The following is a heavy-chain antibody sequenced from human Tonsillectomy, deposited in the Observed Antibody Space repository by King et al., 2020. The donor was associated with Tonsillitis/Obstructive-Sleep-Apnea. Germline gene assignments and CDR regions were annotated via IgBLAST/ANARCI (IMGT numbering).Heavy chain of an antibody. Sequence: VQLQQWGAGLLKPSETLSLTCAVYGGSFSAYYWSWIRQPPGKGLEWIGEINHSGTTNYNPSLKSRVTISVDTSKNQFSLKLNSLTAADTAVYYCARGDIVVVPTAMSYCYYMDGWGEGTTVTVSS. J-gene: IGHJ6*03. D-gene: IGHD2-2*01. CDR1: GGSFSAYY. V-gene: IGHV4-34*01. CDR2: INHSGTT. CDR3: ARGDIVVVPTAMSYCYYMDG.